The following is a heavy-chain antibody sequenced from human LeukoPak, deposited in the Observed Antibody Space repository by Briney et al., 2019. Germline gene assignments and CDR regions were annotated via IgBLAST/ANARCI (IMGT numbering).Heavy chain of an antibody. D-gene: IGHD5-24*01. J-gene: IGHJ4*02. CDR3: ARRGGYKYFDY. Sequence: SETLSLTCTVSGGSISSYYWSWNRQPPGKGLEWIGYIYYSGSTNYNPSLKSRVTISVDTSKNQFSLKLSSVTAADTAVYYCARRGGYKYFDYWGQGTLVTVSS. CDR1: GGSISSYY. V-gene: IGHV4-59*08. CDR2: IYYSGST.